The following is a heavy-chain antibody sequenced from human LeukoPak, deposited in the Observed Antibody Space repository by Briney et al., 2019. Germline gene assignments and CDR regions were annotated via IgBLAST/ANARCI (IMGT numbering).Heavy chain of an antibody. CDR1: GYSISGGYY. CDR3: ARDYRGYNDY. CDR2: IYQSGST. V-gene: IGHV4-38-2*02. D-gene: IGHD5-12*01. J-gene: IGHJ4*02. Sequence: SETLSLTCTVSGYSISGGYYWGWIRQPPGKGLEWIGSIYQSGSTYYNPSLKTRVTISVDTSKNQFSLKLSSVTAADTAVYYCARDYRGYNDYWGQGTLVTVSS.